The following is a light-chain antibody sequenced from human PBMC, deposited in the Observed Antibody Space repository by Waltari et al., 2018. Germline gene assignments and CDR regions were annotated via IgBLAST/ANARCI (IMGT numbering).Light chain of an antibody. CDR3: CSYAGSYTPV. CDR2: DVS. V-gene: IGLV2-11*01. J-gene: IGLJ2*01. Sequence: QSALTQPRSVSGSPGQSVTISCTGTSTDVGGYNYVSWYQHHPGKAPKLMIYDVSKRPSGVPDRFSGSKSGNTASLTISGLQAEDEADYYCCSYAGSYTPVFGGGTKLTVL. CDR1: STDVGGYNY.